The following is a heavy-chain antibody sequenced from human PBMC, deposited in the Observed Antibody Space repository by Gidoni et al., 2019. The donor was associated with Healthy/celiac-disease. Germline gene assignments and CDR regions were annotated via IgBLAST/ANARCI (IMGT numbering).Heavy chain of an antibody. J-gene: IGHJ6*02. CDR3: ARGDGMDV. Sequence: QLQLQASGPGLVKPSETLSLTCTVPGGSISSSIYYLCWIRQHPGKGLEWVGSIYYSGSTYYNPSLKSRVTISVDTSKNQFSLKLSSVTAADTAVYYCARGDGMDVWVQGTTVTVSS. V-gene: IGHV4-39*01. CDR2: IYYSGST. CDR1: GGSISSSIYY.